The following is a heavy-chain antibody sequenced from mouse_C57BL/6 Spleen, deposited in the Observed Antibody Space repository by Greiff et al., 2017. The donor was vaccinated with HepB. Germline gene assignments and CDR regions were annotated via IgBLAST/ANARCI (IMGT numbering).Heavy chain of an antibody. Sequence: EVKLVESGGGLVKPGGSLKLSCAASGFTFSSYAMSWVRQTPEKRLEWVATISDGGSYTYYPDNVKGRFTISRDNAKNNLYLQMSHLKSEDTAMYYCARDTGNYGSSYDYWGQGTTLTVSS. CDR2: ISDGGSYT. CDR3: ARDTGNYGSSYDY. CDR1: GFTFSSYA. D-gene: IGHD1-1*01. V-gene: IGHV5-4*01. J-gene: IGHJ2*01.